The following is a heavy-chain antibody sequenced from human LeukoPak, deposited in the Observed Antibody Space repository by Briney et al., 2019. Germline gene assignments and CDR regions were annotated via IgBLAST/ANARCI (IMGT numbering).Heavy chain of an antibody. CDR2: IYHSGST. V-gene: IGHV4-38-2*01. CDR3: ARHSNYFDY. Sequence: SGTLSLTCAVSGYSISSGYYWGWIRQPPGKGLEWIGSIYHSGSTYYNPSLKSRVTISVDTSKNQFSLKLSSVTAADTAVYYCARHSNYFDYWGQGTLVTVSS. J-gene: IGHJ4*02. CDR1: GYSISSGYY.